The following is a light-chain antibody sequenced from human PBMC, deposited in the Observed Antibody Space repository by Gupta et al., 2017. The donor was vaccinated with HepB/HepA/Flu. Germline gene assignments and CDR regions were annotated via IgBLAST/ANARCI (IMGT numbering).Light chain of an antibody. CDR2: YAS. CDR3: QQYNNVPRYS. J-gene: IGKJ2*03. Sequence: DIQMTQSPSSLSASVGERVTITCQASQDIRSSLNWYQQKKRKAPKLLIYYASNLEAGVPLRFSGSGSGTPFTFTISSLQPEDLGTYYCQQYNNVPRYSFGQGTQLEIK. V-gene: IGKV1-33*01. CDR1: QDIRSS.